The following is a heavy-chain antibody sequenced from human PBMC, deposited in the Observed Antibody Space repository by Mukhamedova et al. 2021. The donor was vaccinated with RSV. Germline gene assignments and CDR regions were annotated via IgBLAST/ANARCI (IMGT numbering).Heavy chain of an antibody. CDR3: AREGGFDP. D-gene: IGHD3-16*01. V-gene: IGHV3-21*01. CDR2: ISSSSSYI. J-gene: IGHJ5*02. Sequence: GLEWVSSISSSSSYIYYADSVKGRFTISRDNAKNSLYLQMNSLRAEDTAVYYCAREGGFDPWGQGTLVTVSS.